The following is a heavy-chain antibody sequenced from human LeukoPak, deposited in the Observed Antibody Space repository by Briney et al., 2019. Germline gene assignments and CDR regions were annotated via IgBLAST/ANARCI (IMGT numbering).Heavy chain of an antibody. CDR2: INHSGST. J-gene: IGHJ6*02. Sequence: SETLSLTCAVYGGSFSGYYWSWSRQPPGKGLEWIGEINHSGSTNYNPSLKSRVTISVDTSKNQFSLKLSSVTAADTAVYYCARVGFGELYMDVWGQGTTVTVSS. CDR3: ARVGFGELYMDV. V-gene: IGHV4-34*01. CDR1: GGSFSGYY. D-gene: IGHD3-10*01.